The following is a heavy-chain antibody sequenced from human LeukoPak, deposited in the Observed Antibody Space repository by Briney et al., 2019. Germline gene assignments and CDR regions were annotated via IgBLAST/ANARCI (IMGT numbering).Heavy chain of an antibody. CDR1: GGSISSSSYY. CDR2: IYYSGIT. CDR3: ARALEAVANWFDP. Sequence: SETLSLXCTVSGGSISSSSYYWGWIRQPPEKGLEWIGSIYYSGITYYNPSLKSRVTISVDTSKNQFSLKLSSVTAADTAVYYCARALEAVANWFDPWGQRTLVTVSS. V-gene: IGHV4-39*01. J-gene: IGHJ5*02. D-gene: IGHD6-19*01.